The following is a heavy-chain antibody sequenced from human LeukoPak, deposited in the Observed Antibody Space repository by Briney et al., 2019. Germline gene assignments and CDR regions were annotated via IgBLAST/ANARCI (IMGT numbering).Heavy chain of an antibody. D-gene: IGHD6-13*01. CDR2: INYSGNT. CDR3: AGSYSSTWYSTFDI. CDR1: GGSLNSNSYY. J-gene: IGHJ3*02. V-gene: IGHV4-39*01. Sequence: SETLSLTCTVSGGSLNSNSYYWGWIRQPPGKGLEWIGSINYSGNTYYNPSLKSRVTISVDTSKTQFSLNLSSVTAAETSIYYCAGSYSSTWYSTFDIWGQGTMVTVSS.